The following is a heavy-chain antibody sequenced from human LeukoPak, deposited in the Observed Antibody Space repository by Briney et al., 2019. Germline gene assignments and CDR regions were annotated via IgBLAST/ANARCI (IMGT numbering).Heavy chain of an antibody. Sequence: GGSLRLSCAASGFTFSSCWMSWVRQAPGKGLEWVANIKLDGGEKYYVDSVKGRFTISRDNAKNSLYLQMNSLRAEDTAVYYCARGDSSGWDFDYWGQGALVTVSS. CDR3: ARGDSSGWDFDY. J-gene: IGHJ4*02. D-gene: IGHD6-19*01. V-gene: IGHV3-7*01. CDR1: GFTFSSCW. CDR2: IKLDGGEK.